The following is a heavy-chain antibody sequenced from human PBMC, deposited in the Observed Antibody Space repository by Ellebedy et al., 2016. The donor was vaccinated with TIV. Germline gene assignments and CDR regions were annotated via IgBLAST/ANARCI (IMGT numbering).Heavy chain of an antibody. V-gene: IGHV1-58*01. D-gene: IGHD1-26*01. Sequence: SVKVSXXASGFTFTSSVLQWVRQARGQRLEWIGWIFVGSGNTRYAQKFHERATITRDMSTSTAYMELSSLRSEDTAVYYCAAEPNSGSWDYWGQGTLVTVSS. CDR3: AAEPNSGSWDY. J-gene: IGHJ4*02. CDR2: IFVGSGNT. CDR1: GFTFTSSV.